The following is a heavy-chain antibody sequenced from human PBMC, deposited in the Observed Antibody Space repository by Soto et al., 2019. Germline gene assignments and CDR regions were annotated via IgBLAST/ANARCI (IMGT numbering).Heavy chain of an antibody. D-gene: IGHD3-3*01. V-gene: IGHV4-30-4*01. CDR1: GGSISSGDYY. J-gene: IGHJ6*02. CDR2: IYYSGST. CDR3: ARATYYDFWSGPPKYYYYGMDV. Sequence: SETLSLTCTVSGGSISSGDYYWSWIRQPPGKGLEWIGYIYYSGSTYYNPSLKSRVTISVDTSKNQFSLKLSSVTAADTAVYYCARATYYDFWSGPPKYYYYGMDVWGQGTTVTVPS.